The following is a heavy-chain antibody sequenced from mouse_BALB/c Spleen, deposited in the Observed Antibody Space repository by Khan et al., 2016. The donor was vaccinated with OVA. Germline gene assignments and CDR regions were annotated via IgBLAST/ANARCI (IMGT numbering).Heavy chain of an antibody. D-gene: IGHD2-12*01. V-gene: IGHV14-3*02. CDR3: ASPTTRSWFAY. CDR1: GFNIKDTY. Sequence: VQLQQPGAELVKPGASVKLSCTASGFNIKDTYMHWVKQRPEQGLEWIGRIDPANGNTKYDPKFQGKATIPADTSSNTAYLQLSSLTSEDTAVYYCASPTTRSWFAYWGQGTLVTVSA. J-gene: IGHJ3*01. CDR2: IDPANGNT.